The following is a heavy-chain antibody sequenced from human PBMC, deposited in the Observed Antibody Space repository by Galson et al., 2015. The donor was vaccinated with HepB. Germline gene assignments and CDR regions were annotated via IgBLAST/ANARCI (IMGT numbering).Heavy chain of an antibody. CDR2: IHSGGTT. J-gene: IGHJ6*02. D-gene: IGHD2-15*01. CDR1: GFIVSTDY. Sequence: SLRLSCAASGFIVSTDYMTWVRQAPGRGLDWVAVIHSGGTTYYAGSVKGRFTISRDDSKNTIYLRMNSLRAGDTAVYYCALGRGYYGMDVWGQGTTVTVSS. CDR3: ALGRGYYGMDV. V-gene: IGHV3-53*01.